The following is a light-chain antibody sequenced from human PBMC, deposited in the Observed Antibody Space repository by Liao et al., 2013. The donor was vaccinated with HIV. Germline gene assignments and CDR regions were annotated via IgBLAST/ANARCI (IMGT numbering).Light chain of an antibody. CDR3: QSADSSGTYPDWV. Sequence: SYELTQPPSVSVSPGQTARITCSGDALPKQYVYWYQQKPGQAPVLVMYKDSERPSGIPERFSGSSSGTTVTLTISGVQAEDEADYYCQSADSSGTYPDWVFGGGTKLTVL. J-gene: IGLJ3*02. CDR1: ALPKQY. CDR2: KDS. V-gene: IGLV3-25*03.